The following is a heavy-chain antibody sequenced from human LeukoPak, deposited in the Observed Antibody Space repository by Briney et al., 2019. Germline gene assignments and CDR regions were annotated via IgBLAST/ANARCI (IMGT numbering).Heavy chain of an antibody. CDR3: ATSAAAPGNY. J-gene: IGHJ4*02. CDR1: GFTFSSYA. V-gene: IGHV3-7*01. CDR2: IKEDGSAK. D-gene: IGHD6-25*01. Sequence: GGSLRLSCAASGFTFSSYAMSWVRQAPGKGLEWLANIKEDGSAKYYVDSVRGRFTISRDNAENSLYLQMNSLRAEVTATYYCATSAAAPGNYWGQGTLVTVSS.